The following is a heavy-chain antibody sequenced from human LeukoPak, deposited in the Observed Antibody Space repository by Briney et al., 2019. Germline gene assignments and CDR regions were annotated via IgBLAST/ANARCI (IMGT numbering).Heavy chain of an antibody. Sequence: SETLSLTCTVSGGSISGYYWSWIRQPPGKGLEWIGYIYYSGSTNYNPSLKSRVTISVDTSKNQFSLKLSSVTAADTAVYYCARDLRRGQWLAHWGQGTLVTVSS. V-gene: IGHV4-59*01. CDR2: IYYSGST. D-gene: IGHD6-19*01. J-gene: IGHJ4*02. CDR3: ARDLRRGQWLAH. CDR1: GGSISGYY.